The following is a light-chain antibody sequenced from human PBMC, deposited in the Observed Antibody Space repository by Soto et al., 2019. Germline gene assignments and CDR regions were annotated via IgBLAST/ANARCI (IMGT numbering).Light chain of an antibody. J-gene: IGKJ4*01. CDR1: QIISSY. V-gene: IGKV1-39*01. CDR2: AAS. Sequence: DIQMTQSPSSLSASVGDRFTITCLASQIISSYLNWYQQKPGKAPKLLIYAASSLQSGVPSRFSGSGSGTDFTLTISSLQPEDFATYYCQQSYSTPLTFGGGTKVDIK. CDR3: QQSYSTPLT.